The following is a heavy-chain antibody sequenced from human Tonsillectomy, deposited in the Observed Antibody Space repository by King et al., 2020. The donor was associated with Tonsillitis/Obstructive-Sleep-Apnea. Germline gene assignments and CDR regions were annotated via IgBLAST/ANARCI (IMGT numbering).Heavy chain of an antibody. D-gene: IGHD3-22*01. Sequence: QLVQSGAEVKKPGVSVKASCKASGYTFTNYDITWVRQAPGQGLEWMGWSRPYNGDTNYAQKLQGRVTMTSDTSTSTAYMELRSLRSDDTAVYYCARDYYDRSGYYHGYFQHWGQGTLVTVSS. CDR3: ARDYYDRSGYYHGYFQH. CDR2: SRPYNGDT. J-gene: IGHJ1*01. V-gene: IGHV1-18*01. CDR1: GYTFTNYD.